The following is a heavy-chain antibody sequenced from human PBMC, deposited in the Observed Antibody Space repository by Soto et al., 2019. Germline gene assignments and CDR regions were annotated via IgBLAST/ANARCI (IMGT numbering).Heavy chain of an antibody. J-gene: IGHJ5*02. CDR3: ARQGSNSSRRLSWFDP. D-gene: IGHD3-16*01. CDR2: MHYSGAT. CDR1: GGSSSSSTYS. Sequence: SETLSLTCTASGGSSSSSTYSWGWIRQPPGKGLEWIGTMHYSGATYYNPSLKSRVSISVDTSKSQFSLKLTFVTAADTAVYFCARQGSNSSRRLSWFDPWGQGTLVTVSS. V-gene: IGHV4-39*01.